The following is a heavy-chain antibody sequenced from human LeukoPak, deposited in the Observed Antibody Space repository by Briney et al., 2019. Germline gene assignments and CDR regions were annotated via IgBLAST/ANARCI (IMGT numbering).Heavy chain of an antibody. J-gene: IGHJ4*02. V-gene: IGHV4-39*07. CDR1: GGSISSSSYY. D-gene: IGHD3-10*01. CDR3: ASSYGSGIHHY. CDR2: IYYSGST. Sequence: SETLSLTCTVSGGSISSSSYYWGWIRQPPGKGLEWIGSIYYSGSTYYNPSLKSRVTISVDTSKNQFSLKLSSVTAADTAVYYCASSYGSGIHHYWGQGTLVTVSS.